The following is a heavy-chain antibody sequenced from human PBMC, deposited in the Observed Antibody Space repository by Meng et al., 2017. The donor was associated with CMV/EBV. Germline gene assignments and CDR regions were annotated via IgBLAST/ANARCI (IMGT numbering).Heavy chain of an antibody. J-gene: IGHJ4*02. Sequence: QGRRQESGPGLVRPSQTPSLTCTVSGGSISSGDYYWSWIRQPPGKGLEWIGYIYYSGSTYYNPSLKSRVTISVDTSKNQFSLKLSSVTAADTAVYYCARAQYSSSCDYWGQGTLVTVSS. V-gene: IGHV4-30-4*08. CDR1: GGSISSGDYY. CDR3: ARAQYSSSCDY. CDR2: IYYSGST. D-gene: IGHD6-13*01.